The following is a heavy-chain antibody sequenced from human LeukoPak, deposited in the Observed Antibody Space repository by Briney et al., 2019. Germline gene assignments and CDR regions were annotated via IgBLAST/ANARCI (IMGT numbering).Heavy chain of an antibody. Sequence: SVKVSCKASGGTFSSYAISWVRQAPGQGFEWMGGIIPIFGTANYTQKFQGRVTITADKSTSTAYMELSSLRSEDTAVYYCAREGTDCSSTSCYSGGGAFDIWGQGTMVTVSS. V-gene: IGHV1-69*06. D-gene: IGHD2-2*01. J-gene: IGHJ3*02. CDR2: IIPIFGTA. CDR3: AREGTDCSSTSCYSGGGAFDI. CDR1: GGTFSSYA.